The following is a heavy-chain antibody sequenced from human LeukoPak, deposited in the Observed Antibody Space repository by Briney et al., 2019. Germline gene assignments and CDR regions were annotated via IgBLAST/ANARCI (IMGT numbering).Heavy chain of an antibody. J-gene: IGHJ6*03. Sequence: GGSLRLSCTASGFMFSRLGMQWVRQAPGEGLEWVAVIWHDGSVEEYADSVKGRFTISRDNSQNTLYLQMNRLRDDDTAVYYCAKEGDQFRGYLDAWGKGTTVTVSS. V-gene: IGHV3-33*06. D-gene: IGHD3-16*01. CDR3: AKEGDQFRGYLDA. CDR1: GFMFSRLG. CDR2: IWHDGSVE.